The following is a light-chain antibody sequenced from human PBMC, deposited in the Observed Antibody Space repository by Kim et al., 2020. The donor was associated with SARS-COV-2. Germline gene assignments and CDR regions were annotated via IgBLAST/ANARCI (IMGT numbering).Light chain of an antibody. CDR3: QVGDSSSYHVL. CDR1: NIGSKS. CDR2: YDS. J-gene: IGLJ2*01. Sequence: SYELTQPPSVSVAPGKTARMTCGGNNIGSKSVHWYQQKPGQAPVLVIYYDSDRPSGIPERFSGSNSGNTATLTISRVEAGDEADYYCQVGDSSSYHVLFG. V-gene: IGLV3-21*04.